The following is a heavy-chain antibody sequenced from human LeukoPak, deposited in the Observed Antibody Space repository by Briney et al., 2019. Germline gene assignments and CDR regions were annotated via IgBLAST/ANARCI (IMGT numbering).Heavy chain of an antibody. CDR3: ARDQFGSGRLDY. CDR1: GFTVSSNY. D-gene: IGHD3-10*01. Sequence: GGSLRLSCAASGFTVSSNYMSWVRQAPGKGLEWVSVIYSGGSTYYADSVKGRFTISRDNSKNTLYLQMNSLRAEDRAVYYCARDQFGSGRLDYWGQGTLVTVSS. CDR2: IYSGGST. V-gene: IGHV3-53*01. J-gene: IGHJ4*02.